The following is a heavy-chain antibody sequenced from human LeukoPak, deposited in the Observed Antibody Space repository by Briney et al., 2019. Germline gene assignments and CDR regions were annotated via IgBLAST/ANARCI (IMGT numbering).Heavy chain of an antibody. Sequence: GGSLRLSCAASGFTFSGYSMNWVRQAPGKGLEWVSAISGSGGSTYYADSVKGRFTISRDNSKNTLYLQMNSLRAEDTAVYYCAKDFVVVVAATYFDYWGQGTLVTVSS. D-gene: IGHD2-15*01. J-gene: IGHJ4*02. CDR3: AKDFVVVVAATYFDY. CDR1: GFTFSGYS. CDR2: ISGSGGST. V-gene: IGHV3-23*01.